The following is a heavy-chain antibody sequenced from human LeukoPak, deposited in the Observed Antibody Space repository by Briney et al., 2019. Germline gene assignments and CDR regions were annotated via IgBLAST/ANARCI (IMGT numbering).Heavy chain of an antibody. J-gene: IGHJ3*02. D-gene: IGHD4-23*01. CDR2: IYYSGST. V-gene: IGHV4-39*07. Sequence: SETLSLTCTVSGGSISSSSYYWGWIRQPPGKGLEWIGSIYYSGSTYYNPSLKSRVTISVDTSKNQFSLKLSSVTAADTAVYYCARDTLNAPRAYGGNSGGTIWGQGTMVTVSS. CDR1: GGSISSSSYY. CDR3: ARDTLNAPRAYGGNSGGTI.